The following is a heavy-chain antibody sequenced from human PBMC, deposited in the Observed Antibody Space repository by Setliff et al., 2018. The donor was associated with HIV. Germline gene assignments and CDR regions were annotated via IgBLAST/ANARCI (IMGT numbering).Heavy chain of an antibody. CDR2: INRRGTP. J-gene: IGHJ4*02. D-gene: IGHD3-10*01. CDR3: AVPGTSGTYYRVFDY. V-gene: IGHV4-34*01. CDR1: GGSLSDYY. Sequence: PSETLSLTCAVYGGSLSDYYWSWIRQPPGKGLEWIAEINRRGTPNYNPSLESRVTISVDSSKNRVSLKLSSVTAADTAVYYCAVPGTSGTYYRVFDYWGQGVLVTVSS.